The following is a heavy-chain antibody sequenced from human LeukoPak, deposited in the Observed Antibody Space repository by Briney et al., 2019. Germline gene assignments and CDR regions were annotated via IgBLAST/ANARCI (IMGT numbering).Heavy chain of an antibody. J-gene: IGHJ4*02. D-gene: IGHD3-22*01. Sequence: GGSLRLSCVASGFTSTNAWMSWVRQAPGKGLEWVGHIKSKTDGGTTDYAAPVKGRFIISRDDSNHTLYLQMNSLKTDDTAVYYCAKYDTSVNFDYWGQGTLVTVSS. V-gene: IGHV3-15*01. CDR2: IKSKTDGGTT. CDR3: AKYDTSVNFDY. CDR1: GFTSTNAW.